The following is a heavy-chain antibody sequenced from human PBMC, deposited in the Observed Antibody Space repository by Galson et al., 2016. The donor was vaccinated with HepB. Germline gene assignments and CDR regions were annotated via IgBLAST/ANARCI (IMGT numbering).Heavy chain of an antibody. CDR3: AKAGDDSSWSLDY. Sequence: SLRLSCAASGFTFSGSAIHWVRQASGKGLEWVGRVRSKVNTYATAYAASVRGRFTISRDNSKNTLYLQMNSLRAEDTTVYYCAKAGDDSSWSLDYWGQGTLVTVSS. J-gene: IGHJ4*02. CDR1: GFTFSGSA. CDR2: VRSKVNTYAT. D-gene: IGHD6-13*01. V-gene: IGHV3-73*01.